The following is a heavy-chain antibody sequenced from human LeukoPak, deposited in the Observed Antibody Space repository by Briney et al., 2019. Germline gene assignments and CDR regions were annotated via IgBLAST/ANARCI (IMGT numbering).Heavy chain of an antibody. Sequence: SETLSLTCSVFGGSISSHYWSWTRQPPGKGPEWIGYIYYSGTTNYNPSLNSRVTISVDMSKNQFSLKLRSVTAADTAVYYCAREGYSSGWNDYWGQGTLVTVSS. CDR2: IYYSGTT. CDR3: AREGYSSGWNDY. D-gene: IGHD6-19*01. J-gene: IGHJ4*02. CDR1: GGSISSHY. V-gene: IGHV4-59*11.